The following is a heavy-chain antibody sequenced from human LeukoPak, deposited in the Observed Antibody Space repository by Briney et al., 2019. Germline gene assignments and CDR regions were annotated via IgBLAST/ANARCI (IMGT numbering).Heavy chain of an antibody. V-gene: IGHV1-8*01. CDR1: GYTFTSYD. CDR3: ARTRIAARRYSYYMDV. CDR2: MNPNSGNT. Sequence: ASVKVSCKASGYTFTSYDINWVRQATGQGLEWMGWMNPNSGNTGYAQKFQGRVTMTRNTSISTDYMELSSLRSEDTAVYYCARTRIAARRYSYYMDVWGKGTTVTVSS. D-gene: IGHD6-6*01. J-gene: IGHJ6*03.